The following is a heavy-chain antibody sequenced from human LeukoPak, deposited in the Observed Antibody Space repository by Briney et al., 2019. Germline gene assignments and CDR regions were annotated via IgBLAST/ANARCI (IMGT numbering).Heavy chain of an antibody. D-gene: IGHD2-15*01. CDR1: GDSITGYY. Sequence: PSETLSLTCSVSGDSITGYYWGWIRQPPGKGLEWIGSIYYSGSTYYNPSLKSRVTISVDTSKNQFSLKLSSVTAADTAVYYCARQISEGIVYYYYYMDVWGKGTTVTVSS. CDR2: IYYSGST. V-gene: IGHV4-39*07. J-gene: IGHJ6*03. CDR3: ARQISEGIVYYYYYMDV.